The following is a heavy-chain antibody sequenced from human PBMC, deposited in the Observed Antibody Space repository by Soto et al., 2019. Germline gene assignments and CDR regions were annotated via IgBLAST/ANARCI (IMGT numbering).Heavy chain of an antibody. D-gene: IGHD2-15*01. V-gene: IGHV3-15*07. CDR2: IKSKTDGGTT. J-gene: IGHJ4*02. Sequence: EVQLVESGGGLVKPGGSLRLSCAASGFTFSNAWMNWVRQAPGKGLEWVGRIKSKTDGGTTDYAAPVKGRFTISRDDSKNTLYLQMNSLKTEDTAVYYCTTDLIIVVVVAATHGWGQGTLVTVSS. CDR3: TTDLIIVVVVAATHG. CDR1: GFTFSNAW.